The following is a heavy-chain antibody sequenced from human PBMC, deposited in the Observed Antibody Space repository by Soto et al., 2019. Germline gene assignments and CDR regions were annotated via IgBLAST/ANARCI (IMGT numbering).Heavy chain of an antibody. CDR3: AAGFPYYYDSSASRGFDY. D-gene: IGHD3-22*01. Sequence: SVKVSCKASGGTFSSYAISWVRQAPGQGLEWMGWIIPIFGTANYAQKFQERVTITRDMSTSTAYMELSSLRSEDTAVYYCAAGFPYYYDSSASRGFDYRGQGTLVTVSS. CDR1: GGTFSSYA. CDR2: IIPIFGTA. J-gene: IGHJ4*02. V-gene: IGHV1-69*05.